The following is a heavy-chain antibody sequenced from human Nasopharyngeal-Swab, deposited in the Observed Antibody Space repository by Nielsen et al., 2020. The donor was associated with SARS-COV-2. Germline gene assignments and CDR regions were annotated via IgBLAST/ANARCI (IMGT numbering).Heavy chain of an antibody. CDR3: TRETRIAVAGTLLYYYYYYMDV. CDR1: GFTFGDYA. CDR2: IRSKAYGGTT. D-gene: IGHD6-19*01. V-gene: IGHV3-49*04. J-gene: IGHJ6*03. Sequence: GGSLRLSYTASGFTFGDYAMSWVRQAPGKGLEWVGFIRSKAYGGTTEYAASVKGRFTISRDDSKSIAYLQMNSLKTEDTAVYYCTRETRIAVAGTLLYYYYYYMDVWGKGTTVTVSS.